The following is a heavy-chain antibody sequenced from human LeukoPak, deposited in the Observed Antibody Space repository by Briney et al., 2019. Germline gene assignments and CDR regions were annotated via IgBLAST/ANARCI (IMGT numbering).Heavy chain of an antibody. CDR3: TRAFWGSFDY. CDR1: GFSFSDHF. CDR2: ARNKANSYST. V-gene: IGHV3-72*01. J-gene: IGHJ4*02. Sequence: GGSLRLSCAGSGFSFSDHFMDWVRQAPGKGLEWVGRARNKANSYSTEYAASVKGRFTISRDDAKNSLYPHMNSLQTEDTGVYYCTRAFWGSFDYCGQGSLVTVSS. D-gene: IGHD3-16*01.